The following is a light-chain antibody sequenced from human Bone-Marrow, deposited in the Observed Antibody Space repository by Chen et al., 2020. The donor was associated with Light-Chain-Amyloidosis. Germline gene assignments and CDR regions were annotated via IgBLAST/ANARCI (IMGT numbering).Light chain of an antibody. J-gene: IGLJ2*01. CDR2: EVT. CDR3: SSYTRTTTLI. Sequence: QSALTQPPSVSGSPGPSVTISCTGTSSDVGSYHRVSWYQQSPGTAPKLMIYEVTKRPSGVPDRFSGSKSGITASMTISGLQAEDEADYYCSSYTRTTTLIFGGGTKLTVL. V-gene: IGLV2-18*02. CDR1: SSDVGSYHR.